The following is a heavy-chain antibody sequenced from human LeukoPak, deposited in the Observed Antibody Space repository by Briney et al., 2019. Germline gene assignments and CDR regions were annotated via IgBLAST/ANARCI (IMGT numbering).Heavy chain of an antibody. CDR1: GFTFSNYA. CDR3: ARDPVPHISDFYSDY. V-gene: IGHV3-23*01. J-gene: IGHJ4*02. D-gene: IGHD6-19*01. Sequence: PGVSLRLSCAASGFTFSNYAMTWVPQAPGRGLEWVSGINGSGAKTKKPDSMKSRFTISRDNSKNNLYFQMNSLRVDDTGVYYCARDPVPHISDFYSDYWGQGTLVTAS. CDR2: INGSGAKT.